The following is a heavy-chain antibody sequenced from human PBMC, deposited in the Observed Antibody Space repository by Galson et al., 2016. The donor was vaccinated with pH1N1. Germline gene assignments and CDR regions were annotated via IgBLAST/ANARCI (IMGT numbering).Heavy chain of an antibody. Sequence: QSGAEVKKPGESLKISCKASGYSFTSQWIAWVRQVPGKGLEWVGVVNPGGSTIRYSPSFQGQVTISSDKSTSTAYLQWISLRASDTATYYCARQYDFGDYRGNAFDIWGQGTVVLVSS. CDR1: GYSFTSQW. J-gene: IGHJ3*02. CDR2: VNPGGSTI. V-gene: IGHV5-51*03. CDR3: ARQYDFGDYRGNAFDI. D-gene: IGHD4-17*01.